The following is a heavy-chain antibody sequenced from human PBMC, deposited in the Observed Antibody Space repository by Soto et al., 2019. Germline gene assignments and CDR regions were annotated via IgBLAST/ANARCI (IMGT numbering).Heavy chain of an antibody. D-gene: IGHD6-13*01. V-gene: IGHV4-4*07. CDR1: GDSISSYY. J-gene: IGHJ6*02. CDR3: ERHSSNWFQTEGMDV. CDR2: IDASGNS. Sequence: PSETLSLTCTVSGDSISSYYWNWFRQPAGKGLEWIGRIDASGNSNYNPSLKSRVTMSVDTSQKQFCLKVTSVTAADTAVYYCERHSSNWFQTEGMDVWGQGTKVTVYS.